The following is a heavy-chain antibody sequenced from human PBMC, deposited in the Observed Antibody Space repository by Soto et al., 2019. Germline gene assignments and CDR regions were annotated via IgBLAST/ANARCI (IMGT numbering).Heavy chain of an antibody. V-gene: IGHV1-46*03. CDR1: GYTFTSYY. D-gene: IGHD2-2*01. CDR2: INPSGGST. CDR3: ARDLSPVPAAIWFVP. Sequence: GASVKVSCKASGYTFTSYYMHWVRQAPGQGLEWMGIINPSGGSTSYAQKFQGRVTMTRDTSTSTVYMELSSLRSEDTAVYYCARDLSPVPAAIWFVPWGQGTLVTVSS. J-gene: IGHJ5*02.